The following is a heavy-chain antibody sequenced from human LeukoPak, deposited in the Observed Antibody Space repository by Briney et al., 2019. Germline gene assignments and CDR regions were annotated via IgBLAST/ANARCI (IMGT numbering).Heavy chain of an antibody. V-gene: IGHV1-3*01. Sequence: ASVKVSCQASAYTFTSYSTHWMRQPHGQRIEWMGWINSGKCNTKYSQTFQDRGIISRDPSARTAYIELSSPRCEETAVYYCATSNYDILAGRDYWGQGTLVTVSS. CDR1: AYTFTSYS. D-gene: IGHD3-9*01. CDR2: INSGKCNT. J-gene: IGHJ4*02. CDR3: ATSNYDILAGRDY.